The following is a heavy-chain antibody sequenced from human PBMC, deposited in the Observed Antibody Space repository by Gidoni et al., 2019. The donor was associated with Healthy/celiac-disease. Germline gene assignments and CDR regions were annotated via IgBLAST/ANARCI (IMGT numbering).Heavy chain of an antibody. D-gene: IGHD6-13*01. J-gene: IGHJ4*02. CDR2: ISSSSSYR. CDR3: ARDREIEYDSSSWPLDD. V-gene: IGHV3-21*01. CDR1: GFTFSSYS. Sequence: EVQLVESGGGLVKPGGSLRLSCAASGFTFSSYSMNWVRQAPGKGREWVSSISSSSSYRDYADSVKGRFTISRDNAKNSLYRQMNSLRAEDTAVYYCARDREIEYDSSSWPLDDWGQGTLVTVSS.